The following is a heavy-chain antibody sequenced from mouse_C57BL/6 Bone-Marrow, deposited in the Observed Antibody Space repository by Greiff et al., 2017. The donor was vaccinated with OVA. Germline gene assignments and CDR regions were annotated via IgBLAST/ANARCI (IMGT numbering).Heavy chain of an antibody. D-gene: IGHD1-1*01. Sequence: DVKLVESGGDLVKPGGSLKLSCAASGFTFSSYGMSWVRQTPDKRLEWVATISSGGSYTYYPDSVKGRFTISRDNAKNTLYLQMSSLKSEDTAMYYCARHGYYGSSPDYWGQGTTLTVSS. J-gene: IGHJ2*01. CDR2: ISSGGSYT. CDR1: GFTFSSYG. V-gene: IGHV5-6*02. CDR3: ARHGYYGSSPDY.